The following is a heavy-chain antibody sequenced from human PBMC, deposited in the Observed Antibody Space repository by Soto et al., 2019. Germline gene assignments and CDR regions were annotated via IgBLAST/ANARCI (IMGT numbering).Heavy chain of an antibody. CDR1: GFTFGNAW. J-gene: IGHJ6*02. Sequence: GGSLRLSCAASGFTFGNAWMSWVRQATGKGLEWVGRIKSKTDGGTTDYAAPVKGRFTISRDDSKNTLYLQMNSLKTEDTAVYYCTTDPITVGAYGWKSVREYYYYGMDVWGQGTTVTVSS. CDR3: TTDPITVGAYGWKSVREYYYYGMDV. V-gene: IGHV3-15*01. CDR2: IKSKTDGGTT. D-gene: IGHD5-12*01.